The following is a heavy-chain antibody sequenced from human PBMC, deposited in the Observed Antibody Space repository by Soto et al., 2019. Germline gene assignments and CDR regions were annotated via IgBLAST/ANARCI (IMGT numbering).Heavy chain of an antibody. CDR3: ARGLRSYYFDY. V-gene: IGHV4-31*03. CDR2: IYYNGNT. J-gene: IGHJ4*01. Sequence: SETLSLTCTVSGAPISSGYYWTWIRQHPGKGLEWIGYIYYNGNTFYNPSLKSRLTISLDTSKTQFSLKLSSVTAADAAVYYCARGLRSYYFDYWGQGTLVTVSS. CDR1: GAPISSGYY. D-gene: IGHD3-16*01.